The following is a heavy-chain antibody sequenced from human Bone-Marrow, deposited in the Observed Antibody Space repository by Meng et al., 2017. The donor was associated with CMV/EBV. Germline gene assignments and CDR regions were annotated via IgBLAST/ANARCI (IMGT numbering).Heavy chain of an antibody. D-gene: IGHD1-20*01. CDR2: IYYTGST. J-gene: IGHJ4*02. V-gene: IGHV4-59*01. CDR3: ASFRYNWNFDH. Sequence: SETLSLTCTVSGDFITSNYWTWIRQPPGKGLEWIGYIYYTGSTHYNPSLKSRITISLDMSKNQFSPNLSSVTAADTAVYSCASFRYNWNFDHWGQGTLVTVSS. CDR1: GDFITSNY.